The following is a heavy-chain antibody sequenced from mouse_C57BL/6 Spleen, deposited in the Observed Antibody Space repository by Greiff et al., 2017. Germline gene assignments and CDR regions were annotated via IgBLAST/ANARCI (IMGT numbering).Heavy chain of an antibody. J-gene: IGHJ3*01. CDR3: AGGGNYGSYVFAY. CDR2: IYPRSGNT. Sequence: QVQLQQSGAELARPGASVKLSCKASGYTFTSYGISWVKQRTGQGLEWIGEIYPRSGNTYYNEKFKGKATLTADKSSSTAYMELRSLTSEDSAVYFCAGGGNYGSYVFAYWGQGTLVTVSA. CDR1: GYTFTSYG. D-gene: IGHD2-1*01. V-gene: IGHV1-81*01.